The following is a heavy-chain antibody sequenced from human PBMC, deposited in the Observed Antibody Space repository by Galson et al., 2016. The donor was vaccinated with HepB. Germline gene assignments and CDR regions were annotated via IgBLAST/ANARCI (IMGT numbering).Heavy chain of an antibody. D-gene: IGHD3-10*01. Sequence: SLRLSCAASGFNFEDYAMHWVRQAPGKGLEWVSDITWNSGSIAYADSVKGRFTISRDNAKDSLYLQMDSLRADDTALYYCARAYGSGSLRESRGYFYYWGQGTLVTVSS. V-gene: IGHV3-9*01. CDR1: GFNFEDYA. CDR3: ARAYGSGSLRESRGYFYY. J-gene: IGHJ4*02. CDR2: ITWNSGSI.